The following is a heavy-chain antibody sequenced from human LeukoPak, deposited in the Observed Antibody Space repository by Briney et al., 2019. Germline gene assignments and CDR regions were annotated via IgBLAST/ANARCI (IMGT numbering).Heavy chain of an antibody. Sequence: VQPGGSLRLSCAASGFTYNKYYLRWVRQAPGKGLEWVADIKQDGNERYYVDSVKGRFTISRDNAKNSLYLQMNSLRAEDTAVYYCAREYTDYGDFLAFDIWGQGTLVTVSS. CDR2: IKQDGNER. CDR3: AREYTDYGDFLAFDI. CDR1: GFTYNKYY. J-gene: IGHJ3*02. V-gene: IGHV3-7*03. D-gene: IGHD4-17*01.